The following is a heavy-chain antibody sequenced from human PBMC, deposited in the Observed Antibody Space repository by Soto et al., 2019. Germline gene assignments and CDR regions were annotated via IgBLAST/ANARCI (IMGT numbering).Heavy chain of an antibody. D-gene: IGHD5-12*01. J-gene: IGHJ5*02. V-gene: IGHV4-59*01. CDR2: IYYSGVT. Sequence: QGQLQESGPGLVKPSETLSLTCTVSGDSISTYNWGWIRQPPGKGLEWIGCIYYSGVTNYNPSLNSRVTISVATPKNQLSLKLNSVTAADPAVYYCARVAADIASWLDPWGQGTLVTVSS. CDR1: GDSISTYN. CDR3: ARVAADIASWLDP.